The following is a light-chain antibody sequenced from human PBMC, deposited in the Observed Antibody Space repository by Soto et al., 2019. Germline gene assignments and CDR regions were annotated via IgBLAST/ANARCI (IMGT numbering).Light chain of an antibody. J-gene: IGKJ2*01. Sequence: EIVMTQSPATLSVYPGERATLSCSASQRVSSNLAWYQQKPGQAPRLLIYGASTRATGIPARFSGSGSGAEISLTIASLQSEDFAVYYCQQYNNWPYTFGQGTKLEIK. CDR2: GAS. V-gene: IGKV3-15*01. CDR1: QRVSSN. CDR3: QQYNNWPYT.